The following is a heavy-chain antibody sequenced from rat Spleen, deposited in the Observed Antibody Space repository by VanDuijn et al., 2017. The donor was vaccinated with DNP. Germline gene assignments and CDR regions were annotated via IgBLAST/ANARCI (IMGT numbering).Heavy chain of an antibody. CDR2: VNTGGGIT. J-gene: IGHJ2*01. D-gene: IGHD1-1*01. CDR1: GFIFSNYD. CDR3: TSLLLKWSFDY. V-gene: IGHV5-25*01. Sequence: EVQLVKSGGGLVQPGRSLKLSCAASGFIFSNYDMAWVRQAPSKGLEWVASVNTGGGITYYRDSVKGRFIVSRDNAKSTLNLQMDSLRSEDTATYYCTSLLLKWSFDYWGQGVMVTVSS.